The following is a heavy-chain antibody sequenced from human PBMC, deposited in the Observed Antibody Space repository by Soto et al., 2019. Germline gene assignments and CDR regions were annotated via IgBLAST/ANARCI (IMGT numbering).Heavy chain of an antibody. CDR1: GFTFSSYA. CDR2: ISGSGGST. CDR3: AKDRQWLPSGYY. V-gene: IGHV3-23*01. Sequence: GGSLKLSCAASGFTFSSYAMSWVRQAPGKGLEWVSAISGSGGSTYYADSVKGRFTISRDNSKNTLYLQMNSLRAEDTAVYYCAKDRQWLPSGYYWGQGTLVTVSS. D-gene: IGHD6-19*01. J-gene: IGHJ4*02.